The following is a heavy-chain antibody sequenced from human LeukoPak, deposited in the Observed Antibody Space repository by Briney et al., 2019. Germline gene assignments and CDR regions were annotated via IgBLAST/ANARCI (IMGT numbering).Heavy chain of an antibody. CDR1: GFTFSSYT. D-gene: IGHD1-14*01. Sequence: GGSLRLSCAASGFTFSSYTMSGVRQAPGKGLEWVSSISSSTSYIYYADSVKGRFTISRDNYKNSLYLQMNSLRAEDTAVYYCARSPPGGYYYMDVWGKGTTVTVSS. V-gene: IGHV3-21*01. CDR3: ARSPPGGYYYMDV. J-gene: IGHJ6*03. CDR2: ISSSTSYI.